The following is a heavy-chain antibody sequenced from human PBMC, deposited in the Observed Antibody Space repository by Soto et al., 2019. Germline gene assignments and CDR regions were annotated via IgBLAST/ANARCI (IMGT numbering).Heavy chain of an antibody. J-gene: IGHJ4*02. CDR1: TSTFTRYW. Sequence: EVQLVESGGGLVQPGGSLRLSCAASTSTFTRYWMSWVRQAPGKGLEWVANINQDGSEKYYVDSVKGRFTISRDNARNSLSLQMNSLRAEDTAVYYCARDGYGYTSPFDYWGQGTLVTFSS. CDR2: INQDGSEK. CDR3: ARDGYGYTSPFDY. V-gene: IGHV3-7*05. D-gene: IGHD2-2*02.